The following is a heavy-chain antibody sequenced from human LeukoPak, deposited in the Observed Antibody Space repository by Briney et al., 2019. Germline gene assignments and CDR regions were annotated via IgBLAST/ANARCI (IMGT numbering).Heavy chain of an antibody. D-gene: IGHD5-18*01. Sequence: PGGSLRLSCAASGFTFSSYWMTWVRQAPGKGLEWVGNIKRDGSERYYVDSVKGRFTISRDNAKNSLYLQMNSLRAEDTAVYYCARGYSYGASGFDYWGQGTLVTVSS. J-gene: IGHJ4*02. CDR2: IKRDGSER. CDR3: ARGYSYGASGFDY. V-gene: IGHV3-7*01. CDR1: GFTFSSYW.